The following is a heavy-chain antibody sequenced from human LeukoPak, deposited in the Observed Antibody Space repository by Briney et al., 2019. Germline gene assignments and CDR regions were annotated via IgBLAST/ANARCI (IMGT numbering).Heavy chain of an antibody. CDR2: ISSSSSYI. CDR3: AKGAGLTKDSKFDC. CDR1: GFTFSTYS. Sequence: GGSLRLSCAASGFTFSTYSMNWVRQAPGKGLEWVSSISSSSSYIYYADSVKGRFTISRDNSKNTLYLQMNSLRAEDTAVYYCAKGAGLTKDSKFDCWGQGTLVTVSS. J-gene: IGHJ4*02. D-gene: IGHD3-9*01. V-gene: IGHV3-21*04.